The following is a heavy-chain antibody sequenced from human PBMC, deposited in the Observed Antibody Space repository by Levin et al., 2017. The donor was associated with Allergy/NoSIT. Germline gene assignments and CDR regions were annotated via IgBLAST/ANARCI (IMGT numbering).Heavy chain of an antibody. Sequence: SCAASGFTFSNYGMHWVRQAPGKGLDWVAVISHDGSNKYYADSVKDRFTISRDNSKNTLYLQTNSLRADDTAVYYCAKGVFYCSGGSCTDYGMDVWGQGTTVTVSS. CDR2: ISHDGSNK. V-gene: IGHV3-30*18. CDR1: GFTFSNYG. D-gene: IGHD2-15*01. CDR3: AKGVFYCSGGSCTDYGMDV. J-gene: IGHJ6*02.